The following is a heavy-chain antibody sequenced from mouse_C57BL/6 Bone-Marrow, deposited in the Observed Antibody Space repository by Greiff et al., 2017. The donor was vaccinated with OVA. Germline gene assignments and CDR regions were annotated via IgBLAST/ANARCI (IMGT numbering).Heavy chain of an antibody. CDR2: IYPGSGCT. CDR1: GYTFTDYY. V-gene: IGHV1-75*01. D-gene: IGHD1-1*01. Sequence: QVQLQQSGPELVKPGASVKISCKASGYTFTDYYINWVKQRPGQGLEWIGWIYPGSGCTYYNEKFKGKAPLTVDNSSSTAYMLISSLTSEDAAVDFWAKRGFTTGVARHWYFDVWGTGTTVTVSS. J-gene: IGHJ1*03. CDR3: AKRGFTTGVARHWYFDV.